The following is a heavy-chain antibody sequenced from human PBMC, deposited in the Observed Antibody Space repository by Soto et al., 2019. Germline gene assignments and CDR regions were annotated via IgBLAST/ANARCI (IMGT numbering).Heavy chain of an antibody. D-gene: IGHD7-27*01. J-gene: IGHJ4*02. V-gene: IGHV3-23*01. CDR1: GFTFSSYA. Sequence: GGSLRLSCAASGFTFSSYAMSWVRQAPGKGLEWVSAISGSGGSTYYADSVKGRFTISRDNSKNTLYLQMNSLRAEDTAGYYCAKVPFRGVAGDDYWGQGTLVTVSS. CDR2: ISGSGGST. CDR3: AKVPFRGVAGDDY.